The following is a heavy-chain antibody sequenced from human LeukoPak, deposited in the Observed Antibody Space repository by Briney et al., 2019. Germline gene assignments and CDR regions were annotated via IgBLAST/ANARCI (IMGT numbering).Heavy chain of an antibody. J-gene: IGHJ4*02. Sequence: GGSLRLSCAASGFTFSSYGMHWVRQAPGKGLEWVAFIRYDGSNKYYADSVKGRFTISRDNSKNTLYLQMNSLRAEDTAVYYCAKDSPGYSHGLGGFDYWGQGTLVTVSS. CDR2: IRYDGSNK. V-gene: IGHV3-30*02. CDR3: AKDSPGYSHGLGGFDY. CDR1: GFTFSSYG. D-gene: IGHD5-18*01.